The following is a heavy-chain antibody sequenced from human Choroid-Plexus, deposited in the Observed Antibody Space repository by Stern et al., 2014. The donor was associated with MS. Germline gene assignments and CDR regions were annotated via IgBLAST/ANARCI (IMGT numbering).Heavy chain of an antibody. CDR1: GFTFGSWA. CDR2: VSYDVSNK. CDR3: AKDRQYLTYFFDH. Sequence: VQLEESGGGVVQPGRPLRLSWVASGFTFGSWAMHWVRQAPGKGLEWVAGVSYDVSNKYYADSVKGRFTISRDNSQNTLYMQMSSLRPEDTAVYYCAKDRQYLTYFFDHWGQGSLVTVSS. V-gene: IGHV3-30*18. D-gene: IGHD2/OR15-2a*01. J-gene: IGHJ5*02.